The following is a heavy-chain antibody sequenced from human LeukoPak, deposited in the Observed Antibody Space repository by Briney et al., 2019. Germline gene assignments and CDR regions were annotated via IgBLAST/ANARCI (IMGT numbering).Heavy chain of an antibody. J-gene: IGHJ4*02. V-gene: IGHV4-34*01. Sequence: SETLSLTCAVSGGSFSDYYLSWIRQPPGKGLEWIGEINHSGSTNYNPSLKSRVTISVDTSKNQFSLKLSSVTAADTAVYYCAGSIAARLDYWGQGTLVTVSS. CDR1: GGSFSDYY. CDR2: INHSGST. D-gene: IGHD6-6*01. CDR3: AGSIAARLDY.